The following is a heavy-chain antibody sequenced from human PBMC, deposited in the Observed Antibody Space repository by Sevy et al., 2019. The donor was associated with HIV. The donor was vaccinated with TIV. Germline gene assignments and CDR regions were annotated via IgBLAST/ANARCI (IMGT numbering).Heavy chain of an antibody. D-gene: IGHD6-19*01. CDR3: ARDSGLGEWLASRDYYFDY. J-gene: IGHJ4*02. V-gene: IGHV3-30*03. Sequence: GGCLRLSCVASGFSFSSYGMHWVRQAPGKGLEWVAVISYDGSKKYYADSVQGRFTISRDNSENTLYLQMNSLRGEDTAVYYCARDSGLGEWLASRDYYFDYWGQGTLVTVSS. CDR1: GFSFSSYG. CDR2: ISYDGSKK.